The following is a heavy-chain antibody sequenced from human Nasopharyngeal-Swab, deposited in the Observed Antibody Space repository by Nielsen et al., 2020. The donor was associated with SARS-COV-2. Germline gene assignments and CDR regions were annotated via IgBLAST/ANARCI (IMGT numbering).Heavy chain of an antibody. CDR2: ISSSGSSI. CDR1: GFTFSSNS. Sequence: GGSLRLSCAASGFTFSSNSMNWVRQAPGRGLEWVSFISSSGSSIYNADSVKGRFTISRDNAKNTLFLEMNSLRVEDTAVYYCAKAGPSGDDLEAYFPNYYYYMDVWGKGTTVTASS. J-gene: IGHJ6*03. V-gene: IGHV3-48*04. CDR3: AKAGPSGDDLEAYFPNYYYYMDV. D-gene: IGHD4-17*01.